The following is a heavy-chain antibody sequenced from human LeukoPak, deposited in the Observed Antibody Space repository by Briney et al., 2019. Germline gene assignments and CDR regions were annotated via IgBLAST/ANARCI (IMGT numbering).Heavy chain of an antibody. CDR2: IGSVSSNR. Sequence: GSLRLSCAASGFTFSRYTINWVRQAPGKGLEWVSSIGSVSSNRHYAGSVKGRFPISRDNAKNSLYRQMNSLRAEDTAVYYCASPIATDGLDYWGQGTLVTVSS. J-gene: IGHJ4*02. D-gene: IGHD6-13*01. CDR1: GFTFSRYT. V-gene: IGHV3-21*01. CDR3: ASPIATDGLDY.